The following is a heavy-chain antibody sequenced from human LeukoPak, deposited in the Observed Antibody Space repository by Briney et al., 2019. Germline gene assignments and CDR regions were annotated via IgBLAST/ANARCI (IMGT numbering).Heavy chain of an antibody. J-gene: IGHJ4*02. CDR2: IDYSGSS. V-gene: IGHV4-39*01. D-gene: IGHD5-18*01. CDR3: ARGYRGYSYGSIDY. CDR1: GDFLSSNSYY. Sequence: SETLSLTCTVSGDFLSSNSYYWGWIRQPPGKGLEWIGSIDYSGSSQSNPSLKSRVTISVDTSNNQFSLNLRSVTAADTAVYHCARGYRGYSYGSIDYWGQGTLVTVSS.